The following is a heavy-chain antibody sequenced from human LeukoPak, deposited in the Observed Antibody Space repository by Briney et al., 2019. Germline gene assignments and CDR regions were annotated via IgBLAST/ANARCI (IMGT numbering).Heavy chain of an antibody. J-gene: IGHJ6*03. Sequence: GGSLRLSCAASGFTVSSNYMSWVRQAPGKGLEWVSVTYSNGRTYYADSVKGRFTISRDISKNTLYLQMNSLRAEDTAVYYCARVLSGRGSLYDYYYYMDVWGKGTTVTISS. V-gene: IGHV3-53*01. CDR2: TYSNGRT. D-gene: IGHD3-10*01. CDR1: GFTVSSNY. CDR3: ARVLSGRGSLYDYYYYMDV.